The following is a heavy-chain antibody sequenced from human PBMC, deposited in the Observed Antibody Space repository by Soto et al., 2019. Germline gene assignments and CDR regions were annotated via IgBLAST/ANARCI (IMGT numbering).Heavy chain of an antibody. Sequence: QVQLVESGGGVVQPGRSLRLSCAASGFSFSTYGMHWVRQAPGKGLEWVAVISYDGSNKYYADSVKGRFTISRDNSKNTLYLQMNSLRAEDTAVYYCAKGIWSHNYYYYGMDVWGQGTTVTVSS. V-gene: IGHV3-30*18. CDR1: GFSFSTYG. CDR2: ISYDGSNK. D-gene: IGHD3-10*01. J-gene: IGHJ6*02. CDR3: AKGIWSHNYYYYGMDV.